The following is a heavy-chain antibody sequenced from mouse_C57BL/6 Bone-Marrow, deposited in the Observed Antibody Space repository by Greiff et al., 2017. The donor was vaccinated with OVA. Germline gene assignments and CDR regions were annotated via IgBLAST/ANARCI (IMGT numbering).Heavy chain of an antibody. CDR1: GFTFSSYA. Sequence: EVHLVESGEGLVKPGGSLKLSCAASGFTFSSYAMSWVRQTPEKRLEWVAYISSGGDYIYYADTVKGRFTISRDNARNTLYLQMSSLKSEDTAMYYCTSLYYYGSSLYYYAMDYWGQGTSVTVSS. D-gene: IGHD1-1*01. J-gene: IGHJ4*01. CDR2: ISSGGDYI. V-gene: IGHV5-9-1*02. CDR3: TSLYYYGSSLYYYAMDY.